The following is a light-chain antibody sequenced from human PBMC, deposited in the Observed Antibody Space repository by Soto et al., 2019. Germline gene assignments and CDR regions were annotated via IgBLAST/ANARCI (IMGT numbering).Light chain of an antibody. CDR1: SSDVGGYHF. Sequence: QSALTQPPSASGSPGQSVTISCTGTSSDVGGYHFVSWYQQHPGKAPKFMIYEVNKRPSGVPDRFSGSKSGNRASLTVSGLQAEDEADYYCSSYAGSNNLVFGGGTQLTVL. CDR3: SSYAGSNNLV. CDR2: EVN. J-gene: IGLJ2*01. V-gene: IGLV2-8*01.